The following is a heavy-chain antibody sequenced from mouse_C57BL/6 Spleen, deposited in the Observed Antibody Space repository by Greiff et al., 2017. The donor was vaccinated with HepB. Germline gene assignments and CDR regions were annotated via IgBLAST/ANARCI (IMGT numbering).Heavy chain of an antibody. CDR2: IYPGGGYT. CDR1: GYTFTNYW. D-gene: IGHD1-1*01. CDR3: ARFTTVVARSYWYFDV. J-gene: IGHJ1*03. V-gene: IGHV1-63*01. Sequence: VQLQQSGAELVRPGTSVKMSCKASGYTFTNYWIGWAKQRPGHGLEWIGDIYPGGGYTNYNEKFKGKATLTADKSSSTAYMQFSSLTSEDSAIYYCARFTTVVARSYWYFDVWGTGTTVTVSS.